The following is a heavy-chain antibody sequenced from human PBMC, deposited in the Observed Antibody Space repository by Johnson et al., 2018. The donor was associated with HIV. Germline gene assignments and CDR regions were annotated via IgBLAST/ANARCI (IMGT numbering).Heavy chain of an antibody. CDR1: GFTFSNAC. CDR3: ARDIIAVAGYDAFDI. CDR2: IKSKTDGGTT. J-gene: IGHJ3*02. Sequence: VQLVESGGGLVKPGGSLRLSCEASGFTFSNACMSWVRQAPGKGLEWVGRIKSKTDGGTTDYAAPVKGRFTISRDESRNTLYLQMNSLKTEDTGVYYCARDIIAVAGYDAFDIWGQGTMVTVSS. V-gene: IGHV3-15*01. D-gene: IGHD6-19*01.